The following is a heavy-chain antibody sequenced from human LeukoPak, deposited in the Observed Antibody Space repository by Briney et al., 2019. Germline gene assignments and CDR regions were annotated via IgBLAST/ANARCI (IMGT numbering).Heavy chain of an antibody. D-gene: IGHD5-18*01. CDR2: ISSDGSST. V-gene: IGHV3-74*01. Sequence: PGGSLRLSCEASGFTFSSYWIHWVLQAPGNGLVWLSRISSDGSSTSYADSVKGRFTISRDNSKNTLYLQMNSLRAEDTAVYYCARDRGSGYSYGDGVDYWGQGTLVTVSS. CDR1: GFTFSSYW. CDR3: ARDRGSGYSYGDGVDY. J-gene: IGHJ4*02.